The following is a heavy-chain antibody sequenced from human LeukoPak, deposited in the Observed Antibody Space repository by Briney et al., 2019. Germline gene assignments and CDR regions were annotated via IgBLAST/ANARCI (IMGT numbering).Heavy chain of an antibody. CDR3: VRWIASGSGIYWYFDV. CDR2: ISGSGGST. CDR1: GFTVSSNY. D-gene: IGHD1-26*01. Sequence: PGGSLRLSCAASGFTVSSNYMSWVRQAPGKGLEWVSAISGSGGSTYYADSVKGRFTISRDNSKNTLYLQMNSLRAEDTAVYYCVRWIASGSGIYWYFDVWGRGTLVTVSS. V-gene: IGHV3-23*01. J-gene: IGHJ2*01.